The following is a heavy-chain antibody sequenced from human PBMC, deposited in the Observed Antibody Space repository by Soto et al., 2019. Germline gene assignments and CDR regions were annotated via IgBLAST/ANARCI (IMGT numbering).Heavy chain of an antibody. V-gene: IGHV1-18*01. J-gene: IGHJ4*02. CDR2: ISAYNGNT. D-gene: IGHD2-15*01. Sequence: QVQLVQSGAEVKKPGASVKVSCKASGYTFTSYGISWVRQPPGQGLVRMGWISAYNGNTNSAQKFQGRVTMTTVTSTCRAYMELRSLRSDATAVYDCARSGCSGGSCYSHYFDFWGQGTLVTVSS. CDR1: GYTFTSYG. CDR3: ARSGCSGGSCYSHYFDF.